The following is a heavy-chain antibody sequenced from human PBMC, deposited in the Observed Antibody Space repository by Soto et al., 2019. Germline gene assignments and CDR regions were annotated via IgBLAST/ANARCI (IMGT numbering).Heavy chain of an antibody. V-gene: IGHV3-23*01. D-gene: IGHD6-19*01. CDR1: GFSIATYA. CDR3: GMERRGSGWSVCNF. J-gene: IGHJ4*02. CDR2: ISGNGNSA. Sequence: EVQLLESGGGLVQSGGSLRLSCVGSGFSIATYAMSWVRQAPGKGMEWVSDISGNGNSARYADSVKGRFTISRDNSKDTLYLQMNSLRVDDTAVYYCGMERRGSGWSVCNFWGQGSLVTVSS.